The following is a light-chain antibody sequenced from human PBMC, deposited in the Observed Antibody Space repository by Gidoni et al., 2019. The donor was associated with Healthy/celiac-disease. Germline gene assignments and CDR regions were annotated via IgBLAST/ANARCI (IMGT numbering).Light chain of an antibody. CDR2: GAS. J-gene: IGKJ5*01. CDR3: QQYGSSLIT. V-gene: IGKV3-20*01. Sequence: EIVLTQYPGTLSLSPGERATLSCRASQSVSSSYLAWYQQKPGQAPRLRIYGASSRATGIPDRFSGSGSGTDFTLTISRLEPEDFAVYYCQQYGSSLITFGQGTRLEIK. CDR1: QSVSSSY.